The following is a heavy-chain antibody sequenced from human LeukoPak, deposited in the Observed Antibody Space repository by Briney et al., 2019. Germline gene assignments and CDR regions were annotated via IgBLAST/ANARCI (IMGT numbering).Heavy chain of an antibody. CDR3: ARAPYYYYYMDV. CDR2: ISSSGSTI. J-gene: IGHJ6*03. Sequence: PGGSLRLSCAASGFTFSSYEMNWVRQAPGKGLEWVSYISSSGSTIYYADSVKGRFTISRDNAKNSLYLQMNSLRAEDTAVYYCARAPYYYYYMDVWGKGTTVTISS. V-gene: IGHV3-48*03. CDR1: GFTFSSYE.